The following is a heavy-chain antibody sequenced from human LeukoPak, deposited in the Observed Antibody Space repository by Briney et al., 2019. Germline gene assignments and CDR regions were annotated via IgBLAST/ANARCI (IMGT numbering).Heavy chain of an antibody. CDR2: INPNSGGT. D-gene: IGHD6-6*01. Sequence: GASVKVSCKASGYTFTGYYMHWVRQAPGQGLEWMGWINPNSGGTNYAQKFQGRVTMTRDTSISTAYMELSRLRSDDTAVYYCARGRIAARTLARFDPWGQGTLVTVSS. V-gene: IGHV1-2*02. CDR1: GYTFTGYY. J-gene: IGHJ5*02. CDR3: ARGRIAARTLARFDP.